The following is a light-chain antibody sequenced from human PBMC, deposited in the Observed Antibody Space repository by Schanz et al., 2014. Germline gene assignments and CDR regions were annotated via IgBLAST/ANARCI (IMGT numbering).Light chain of an antibody. CDR3: CSYAGSSTWV. J-gene: IGLJ3*02. V-gene: IGLV2-23*02. Sequence: QSALTQPASVSGSPGQSITISCTGTSSDIGNYDYVSWYRQHPGKAPKLIIYDVGDRPSGVSNRFSGSKSGNTASLTISGLQAEDEADYYCCSYAGSSTWVFGGGTKLTVL. CDR2: DVG. CDR1: SSDIGNYDY.